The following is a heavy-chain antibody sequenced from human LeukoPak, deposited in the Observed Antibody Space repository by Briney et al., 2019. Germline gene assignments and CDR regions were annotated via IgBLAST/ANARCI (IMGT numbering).Heavy chain of an antibody. CDR2: INPNSGGT. J-gene: IGHJ4*02. V-gene: IGHV1-2*02. Sequence: ASVKDSCKASGYTFTTYYIHWVRQAPGQGLEWMGWINPNSGGTNYAQKFQGRVTMTRDTSISTAYMELSRLRSDDTAVYYCARAPGGVYYFDYWGQGTLVTVSS. D-gene: IGHD6-13*01. CDR1: GYTFTTYY. CDR3: ARAPGGVYYFDY.